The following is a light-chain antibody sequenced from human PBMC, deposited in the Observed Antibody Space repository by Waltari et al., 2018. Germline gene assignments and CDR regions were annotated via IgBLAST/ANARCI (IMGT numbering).Light chain of an antibody. J-gene: IGKJ3*01. CDR3: QQYGSSIFT. CDR2: GAS. V-gene: IGKV3-20*01. CDR1: QSSSSSY. Sequence: CRASQSSSSSYLAWYQQKPGQAPRLLIYGASSRATGIPDRFSGSGSGTDFTLNISRLEPEDFAVYYCQQYGSSIFTFGPGTKVDIK.